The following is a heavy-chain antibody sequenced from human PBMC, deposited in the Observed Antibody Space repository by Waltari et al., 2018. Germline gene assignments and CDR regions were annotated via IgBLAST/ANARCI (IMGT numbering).Heavy chain of an antibody. J-gene: IGHJ5*01. CDR3: ARGLRVAVTAILWMSANWIDS. D-gene: IGHD2-21*02. Sequence: QVQLQQWGAGLLKPSETLSLTCAVYGGSFGGHYWTWIRQSPGKGLEWIGEINHSGSTNYNPSLKRRVSIEVDTSKNQFSLKLRSVTAADTAVYYCARGLRVAVTAILWMSANWIDSWGQGTLVTVSS. CDR2: INHSGST. V-gene: IGHV4-34*01. CDR1: GGSFGGHY.